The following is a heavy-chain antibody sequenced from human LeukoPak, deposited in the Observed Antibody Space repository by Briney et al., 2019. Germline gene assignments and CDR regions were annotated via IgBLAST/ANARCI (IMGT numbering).Heavy chain of an antibody. Sequence: PGGSLRLSCAASGFTFSDYYMSWIRQAPGKGLEWVSYISGSGSTIYYADSVKGRFTISRDNAKTSLYLQMNSLRAEDTAVYYCASDPARDYYDTSGYFRRVDYWGQGTLVTVSS. J-gene: IGHJ4*02. CDR1: GFTFSDYY. CDR2: ISGSGSTI. V-gene: IGHV3-11*01. D-gene: IGHD3-22*01. CDR3: ASDPARDYYDTSGYFRRVDY.